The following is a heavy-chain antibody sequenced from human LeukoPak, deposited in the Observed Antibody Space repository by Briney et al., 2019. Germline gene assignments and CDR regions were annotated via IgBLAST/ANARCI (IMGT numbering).Heavy chain of an antibody. CDR1: GGSISSYY. CDR3: ARDRISAWFDP. Sequence: PSETLTLTCTVSGGSISSYYWSWIRQPAGKGLEWIGHIYTSGSNNYNPSLKSRVTMSIDTSKNQFSLQLSSVTAADTAVYYCARDRISAWFDPWGQGTLVTVSS. J-gene: IGHJ5*02. V-gene: IGHV4-4*07. CDR2: IYTSGSN.